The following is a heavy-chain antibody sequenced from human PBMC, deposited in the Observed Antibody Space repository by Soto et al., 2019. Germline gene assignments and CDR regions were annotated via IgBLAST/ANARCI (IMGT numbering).Heavy chain of an antibody. D-gene: IGHD3-16*01. CDR2: LSSDGFGA. J-gene: IGHJ4*02. Sequence: EVHLEESGGGLVQPGGSLRLSCAASGFSLSPYWMHWVRQVPGRGLEWVARLSSDGFGAAYADSVKGRFFISRDIARNTLSRQMNSLRADDTAVYYCARDVGGPDYWGRGTSVTVSS. V-gene: IGHV3-74*03. CDR1: GFSLSPYW. CDR3: ARDVGGPDY.